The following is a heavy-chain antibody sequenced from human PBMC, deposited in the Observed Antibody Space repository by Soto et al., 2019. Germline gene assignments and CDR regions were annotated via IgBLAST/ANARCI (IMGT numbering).Heavy chain of an antibody. V-gene: IGHV3-33*01. CDR2: IWYDGSKK. D-gene: IGHD3-22*01. Sequence: QVQLVESGGDVVQPGRSLILSCETSGFAFNSYGMHWVRQAPGKGLEWVAVIWYDGSKKYYADSVKGRFTVSRDNSKNTLYLQVNSLRAEDTAVYYCARGDYDNTGVMIPWGQGTLVTVSS. J-gene: IGHJ5*02. CDR1: GFAFNSYG. CDR3: ARGDYDNTGVMIP.